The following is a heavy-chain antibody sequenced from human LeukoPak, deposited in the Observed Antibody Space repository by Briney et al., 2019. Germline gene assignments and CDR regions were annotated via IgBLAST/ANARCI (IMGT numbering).Heavy chain of an antibody. Sequence: TTGGSLRLSCAASGFTFNHAWMTWVRQAPGKGLEWIGLIKSKTDGGTTDYAAPVKGRFTISRDDSKNTLYLQMDSLETEDTAVYFCVADVPNVRDYVPIDYWGQGTLVTVSS. CDR1: GFTFNHAW. CDR2: IKSKTDGGTT. D-gene: IGHD4-17*01. CDR3: VADVPNVRDYVPIDY. J-gene: IGHJ4*02. V-gene: IGHV3-15*01.